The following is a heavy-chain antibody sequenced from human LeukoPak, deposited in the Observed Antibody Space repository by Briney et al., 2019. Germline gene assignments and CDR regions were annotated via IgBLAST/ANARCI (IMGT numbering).Heavy chain of an antibody. Sequence: GGALRLSCAASGFTFSSYSMNWVRQAPGKGLEWGSSISSRSSYIDYADSLKGRFTISRDNAKNTLYLQMNSLRAEDTAVYYCAKDYGGWTNWFDPWGQGTLVTVSS. CDR3: AKDYGGWTNWFDP. D-gene: IGHD6-19*01. CDR2: ISSRSSYI. V-gene: IGHV3-21*04. CDR1: GFTFSSYS. J-gene: IGHJ5*02.